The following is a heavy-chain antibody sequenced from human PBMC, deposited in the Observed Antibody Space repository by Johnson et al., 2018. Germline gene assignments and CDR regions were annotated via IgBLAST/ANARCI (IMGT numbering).Heavy chain of an antibody. J-gene: IGHJ1*01. D-gene: IGHD3-3*01. CDR1: GGDFNNYA. CDR2: IIPMFRTP. Sequence: QVQLVQSGAEVTKPGSSXKVSCKASGGDFNNYAINWVRQAPGQGLEWMGGIIPMFRTPTYAQKFQGRVTITADESTKTAHMELSSLRSEDTAVYYCAAPISAGAEYFQHWGQGTLVTVSS. CDR3: AAPISAGAEYFQH. V-gene: IGHV1-69*12.